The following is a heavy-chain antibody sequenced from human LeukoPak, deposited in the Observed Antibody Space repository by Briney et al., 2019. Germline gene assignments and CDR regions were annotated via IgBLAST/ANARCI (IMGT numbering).Heavy chain of an antibody. D-gene: IGHD1-1*01. J-gene: IGHJ6*03. V-gene: IGHV4-59*01. CDR2: IYYSGST. Sequence: PSETLSLTCTVSGGSISSYYWSWIRQPPGKGLEWIGYIYYSGSTNYNPSLKSRVTISVDTSKNQFSLKLSSVTAADTAVYYCAREAADDFNYYYYYMDVWGKGTTVTVSS. CDR3: AREAADDFNYYYYYMDV. CDR1: GGSISSYY.